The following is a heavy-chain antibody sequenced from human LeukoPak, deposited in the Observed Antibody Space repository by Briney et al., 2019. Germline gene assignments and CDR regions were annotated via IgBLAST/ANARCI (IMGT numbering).Heavy chain of an antibody. V-gene: IGHV4-4*07. Sequence: SETLSLTCTVSGGSISSYYWSWIRQPAGKGLEWIGRIYSSGSTNYSPSLESRVTMTRDTSTSTVYMELSSLRSEDTAVYYCARDSVTSYYWGQGTLVTVSS. J-gene: IGHJ4*02. CDR2: IYSSGST. CDR3: ARDSVTSYY. CDR1: GGSISSYY. D-gene: IGHD4-17*01.